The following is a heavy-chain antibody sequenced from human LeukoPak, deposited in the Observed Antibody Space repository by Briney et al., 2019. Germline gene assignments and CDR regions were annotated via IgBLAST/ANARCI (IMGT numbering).Heavy chain of an antibody. CDR2: IKQDGSEK. J-gene: IGHJ6*02. D-gene: IGHD3-16*01. CDR3: ARGGQGVYFAMDV. Sequence: GGSLRLSCAASGVSFSRYWMSWVRQAPGKGLEWVANIKQDGSEKYYVDSVKGRFTISRDNAKNSLYLQMNSLRVEDTAVYYCARGGQGVYFAMDVWGQGTTVTVSS. CDR1: GVSFSRYW. V-gene: IGHV3-7*04.